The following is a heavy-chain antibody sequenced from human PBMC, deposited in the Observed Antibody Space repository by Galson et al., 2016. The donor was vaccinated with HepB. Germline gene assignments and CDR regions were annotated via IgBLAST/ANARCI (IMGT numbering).Heavy chain of an antibody. CDR3: ARGVRQGFAFDI. V-gene: IGHV3-66*01. CDR1: GIIVNNHY. CDR2: IYSGGNT. J-gene: IGHJ3*02. Sequence: SLRLSCAASGIIVNNHYMTWVRQAPGKGPEWVPGIYSGGNTYYADSVEGRFSISSDNSQNTLFLQMNSLRVEDTAVYYCARGVRQGFAFDIWGQGTMVTVSS. D-gene: IGHD3-16*01.